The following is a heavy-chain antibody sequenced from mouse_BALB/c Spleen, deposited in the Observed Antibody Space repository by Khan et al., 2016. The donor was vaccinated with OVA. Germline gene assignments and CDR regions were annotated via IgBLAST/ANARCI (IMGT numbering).Heavy chain of an antibody. CDR1: GFTFSTYG. CDR3: ARLAYYYNSEGFAY. CDR2: ISSGGHYT. V-gene: IGHV5-6*01. J-gene: IGHJ3*01. D-gene: IGHD1-1*02. Sequence: DVHLVESGGDLVKTGGSLKLSCAASGFTFSTYGMSWVRQTPDKRLEWVATISSGGHYTYYIDSVKGRFTISRDNAENILYLQMTSLRSEDTAMXYCARLAYYYNSEGFAYWGQGTLVTVSA.